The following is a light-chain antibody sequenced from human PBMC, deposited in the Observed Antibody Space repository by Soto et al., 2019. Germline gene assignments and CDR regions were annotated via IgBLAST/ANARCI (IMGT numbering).Light chain of an antibody. J-gene: IGKJ1*01. CDR2: GAS. CDR1: QSVSSN. CDR3: QQYNKWLWT. Sequence: EIVMTQSPATLSVSPGERATLSCGASQSVSSNLAWYQQKPGQTPRLLIYGASTRAIGIPARFSGSGSGTEFTLTISSLQSEDFAVYYCQQYNKWLWTFGQGTNVEI. V-gene: IGKV3-15*01.